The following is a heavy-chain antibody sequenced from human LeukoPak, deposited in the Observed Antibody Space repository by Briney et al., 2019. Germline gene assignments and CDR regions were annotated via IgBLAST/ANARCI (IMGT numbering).Heavy chain of an antibody. CDR1: GYSFASYW. V-gene: IGHV5-51*01. Sequence: GESLKISCQGSGYSFASYWIGWVRQMPGKGLEGRGIIYPGDSNIKYSPSFQGQVTISADKSISTAYLQWSSLKASDTAIYYCARPRGRKLWDPYYFDYWGQGTLVTVSS. CDR2: IYPGDSNI. CDR3: ARPRGRKLWDPYYFDY. J-gene: IGHJ4*02. D-gene: IGHD1-26*01.